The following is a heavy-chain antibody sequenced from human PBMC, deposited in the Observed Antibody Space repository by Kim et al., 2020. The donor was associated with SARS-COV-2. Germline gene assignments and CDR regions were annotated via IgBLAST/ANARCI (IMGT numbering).Heavy chain of an antibody. J-gene: IGHJ3*02. CDR2: LSWNSGSI. CDR3: AKDIASGLWIQLWLRGSWGAFDI. D-gene: IGHD5-18*01. V-gene: IGHV3-9*01. Sequence: GGSLRLSCAASGFTFDDYAMHWVRQAPGKGLEWVSGLSWNSGSIGYADSVKGRFPISRDNAKNSLYLQMNSLRAEDTALYYCAKDIASGLWIQLWLRGSWGAFDIWGQGTMVTVSS. CDR1: GFTFDDYA.